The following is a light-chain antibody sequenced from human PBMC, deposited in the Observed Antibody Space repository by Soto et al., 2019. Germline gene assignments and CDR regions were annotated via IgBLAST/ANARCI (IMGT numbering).Light chain of an antibody. CDR3: QQADSFPIT. CDR1: QDMSNY. V-gene: IGKV1-12*01. CDR2: AAS. J-gene: IGKJ5*01. Sequence: DIQMTQSPSSLSASVGDRVTITCQASQDMSNYLNWYQQKPGKAPKLLIYAASSLQSGVPSRFGGSGSGTDFTLTISSLQPEDFATYYCQQADSFPITFGQGTRLEIK.